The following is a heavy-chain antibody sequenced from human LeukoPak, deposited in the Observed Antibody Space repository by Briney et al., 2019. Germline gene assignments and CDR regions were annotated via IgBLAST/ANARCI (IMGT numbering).Heavy chain of an antibody. D-gene: IGHD6-13*01. Sequence: GGSLRLSCAASGFTFSSYWMHWVRQAPGKGLVWVSRINTDGSSTSYADSVKGRFTISRDNAKNTLYLQMNSLRTEDTAVYYCARESGIAAALDLWGQGTLVTVSS. V-gene: IGHV3-74*01. J-gene: IGHJ5*02. CDR2: INTDGSST. CDR3: ARESGIAAALDL. CDR1: GFTFSSYW.